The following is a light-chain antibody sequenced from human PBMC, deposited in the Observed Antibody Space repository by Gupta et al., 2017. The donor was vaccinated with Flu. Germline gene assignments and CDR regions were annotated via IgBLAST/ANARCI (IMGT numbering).Light chain of an antibody. Sequence: DIQMTQSTSTLSESVGDRVTITCRASQRISSWLAWYQQKPGKAPKLLIYKASSLESGVPSRFSGSGSGTEFTLTISSLQPDDFATYYCQQYNSYSLTFGGGTKVEIK. CDR2: KAS. V-gene: IGKV1-5*03. CDR3: QQYNSYSLT. CDR1: QRISSW. J-gene: IGKJ4*01.